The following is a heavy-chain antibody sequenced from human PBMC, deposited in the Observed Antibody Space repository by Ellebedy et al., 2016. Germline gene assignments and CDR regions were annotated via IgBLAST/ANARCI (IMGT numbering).Heavy chain of an antibody. CDR2: INTDTANT. V-gene: IGHV1-8*02. CDR1: GYSFTSYG. J-gene: IGHJ5*02. CDR3: GRFPFGMVRGGGWFDP. Sequence: ASVKVSCKASGYSFTSYGISWVRQAPGQGLEWVGWINTDTANTKFPEKFQGRVTMTRNTPISTAYMELSSLRFEDTAVYYCGRFPFGMVRGGGWFDPWGQGTLVTVSS. D-gene: IGHD3-10*01.